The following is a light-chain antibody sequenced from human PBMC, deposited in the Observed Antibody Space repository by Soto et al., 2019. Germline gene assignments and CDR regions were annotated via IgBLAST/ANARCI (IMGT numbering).Light chain of an antibody. J-gene: IGKJ2*01. CDR1: QNVNTN. CDR2: GAS. V-gene: IGKV3-15*01. Sequence: EIVMTQSPATLSVSPGERATLSCRASQNVNTNLAWYQQKPGQAPRLLIYGASVRATDIPPKFSGSGSGTEFTLTIGSLQSEDFVIYYCQHYINWPYTFGQGTKLEIK. CDR3: QHYINWPYT.